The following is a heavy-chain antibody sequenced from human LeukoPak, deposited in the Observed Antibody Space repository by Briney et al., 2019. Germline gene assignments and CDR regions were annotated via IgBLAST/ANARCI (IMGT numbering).Heavy chain of an antibody. CDR3: AAQDCGGDCSPDY. V-gene: IGHV1-3*01. Sequence: GASVKVSCKASGYTFTSYSMHWVRQAPGQRLEWMGWINAGNGRTKYSQKFQGRVTITRDTSASTAYMEMNSLRSEDTAVYYCAAQDCGGDCSPDYWGQGTLVTVSS. CDR2: INAGNGRT. CDR1: GYTFTSYS. D-gene: IGHD2-21*02. J-gene: IGHJ4*02.